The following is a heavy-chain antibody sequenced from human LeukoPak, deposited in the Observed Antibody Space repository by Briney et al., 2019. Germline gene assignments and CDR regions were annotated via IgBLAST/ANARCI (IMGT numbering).Heavy chain of an antibody. V-gene: IGHV4-4*07. CDR2: IYTSGST. D-gene: IGHD3-10*01. CDR1: GGSISSYY. Sequence: SETLSLTCTVSGGSISSYYWSWIRQPAGEGLEWIGRIYTSGSTNYHPSLKSRVTMSVDTSKNQFSLTLSSVTAADTAVYYCATSSGSYSYYYYYMDVWGKGTTVTVSS. CDR3: ATSSGSYSYYYYYMDV. J-gene: IGHJ6*03.